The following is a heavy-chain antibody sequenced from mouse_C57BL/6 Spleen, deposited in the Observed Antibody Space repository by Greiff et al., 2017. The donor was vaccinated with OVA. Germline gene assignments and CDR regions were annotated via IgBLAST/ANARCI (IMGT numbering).Heavy chain of an antibody. J-gene: IGHJ2*01. CDR1: GYTFTSYW. CDR2: IYPSDSET. CDR3: ARGDYFDY. Sequence: QVQLQQPGAELVRPGSSVKLSCKASGYTFTSYWMDWVKQRPGQGLEWIGNIYPSDSETHYNQKFKDKATLTVDKSSSTAYMQLSSLTYEDSAVYYCARGDYFDYWGQGTTLTVSS. V-gene: IGHV1-61*01.